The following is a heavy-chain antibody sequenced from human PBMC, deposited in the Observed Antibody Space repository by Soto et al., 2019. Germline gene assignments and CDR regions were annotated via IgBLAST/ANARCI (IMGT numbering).Heavy chain of an antibody. D-gene: IGHD2-15*01. J-gene: IGHJ5*02. Sequence: QVQLQQWGAGLLKPSETLSLTCAVYGGSFSGYYWSWIRQPPGKGLEWIGEINHSGSTNYNPSLKSRVTISVDTSKNQFSLKLSSVTAPDTAVYYCARGLGYCSGGSCRYNWFDPWGQGTLVTVSS. CDR2: INHSGST. CDR1: GGSFSGYY. CDR3: ARGLGYCSGGSCRYNWFDP. V-gene: IGHV4-34*01.